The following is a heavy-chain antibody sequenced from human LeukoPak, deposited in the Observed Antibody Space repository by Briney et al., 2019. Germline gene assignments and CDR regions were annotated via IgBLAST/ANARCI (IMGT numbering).Heavy chain of an antibody. J-gene: IGHJ4*02. CDR2: IYPGDSDT. CDR3: ARRLRYNSGPDY. CDR1: GYRFAGYW. V-gene: IGHV5-51*01. Sequence: GESLKISCKGSGYRFAGYWIDWVRQMPGKGLEWMGIIYPGDSDTRYSPSFQGQVTISADKSISTAYLQWSSLKASDTAMYYCARRLRYNSGPDYWGQGTLVTVSS. D-gene: IGHD6-25*01.